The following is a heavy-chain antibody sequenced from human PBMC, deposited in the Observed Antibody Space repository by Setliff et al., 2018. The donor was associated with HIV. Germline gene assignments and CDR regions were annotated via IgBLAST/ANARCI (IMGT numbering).Heavy chain of an antibody. Sequence: EASVKVSCKASGGTFSSYAISWVRQAPGQGLERMGGIIPIFGTANYAQKFQGRVTITADESTSTAYMELSSLRSEDTAVYYCAVGHYDFWSGYPYWGQGTLVTVSS. CDR2: IIPIFGTA. J-gene: IGHJ4*02. D-gene: IGHD3-3*01. V-gene: IGHV1-69*13. CDR3: AVGHYDFWSGYPY. CDR1: GGTFSSYA.